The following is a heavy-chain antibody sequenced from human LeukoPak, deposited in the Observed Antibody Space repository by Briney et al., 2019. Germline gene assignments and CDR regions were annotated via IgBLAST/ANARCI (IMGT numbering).Heavy chain of an antibody. CDR1: GFTFSSYA. J-gene: IGHJ4*02. V-gene: IGHV3-23*01. Sequence: GGSLRLSCAASGFTFSSYAMSWVRQAPGKGLEWVSAISGSGGSTYYADSVKGRFTISRDNSKNTLYLQMNSLRAEDTAVYYCARASGWLPYYFDYRGQGTLVTVSS. CDR2: ISGSGGST. D-gene: IGHD6-19*01. CDR3: ARASGWLPYYFDY.